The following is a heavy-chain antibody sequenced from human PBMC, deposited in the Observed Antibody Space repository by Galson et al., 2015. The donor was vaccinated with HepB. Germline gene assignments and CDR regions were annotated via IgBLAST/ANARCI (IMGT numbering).Heavy chain of an antibody. CDR3: TTLGLRYFDWLLYEGGY. CDR1: GFTFSNAW. Sequence: SLRLSCAASGFTFSNAWMNWVRQAPGKGLEWVARIKSKPDGGTTDYAAPVKGRFTISRDDSKNTLYLQMNSLKTEDTAVYYCTTLGLRYFDWLLYEGGYWGQGTLVTVS. V-gene: IGHV3-15*07. D-gene: IGHD3-9*01. J-gene: IGHJ4*02. CDR2: IKSKPDGGTT.